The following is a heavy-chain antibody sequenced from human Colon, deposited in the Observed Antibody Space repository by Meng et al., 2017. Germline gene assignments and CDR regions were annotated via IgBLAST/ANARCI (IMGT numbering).Heavy chain of an antibody. CDR3: GRYRYDRNNFYGLDV. D-gene: IGHD3-16*02. J-gene: IGHJ6*02. CDR2: IGLDRGT. Sequence: GESLKISCAASGFTFNNYAMSWVHQAPGKGLEWVAAIGLDRGTHHSDSVKGRFTISRDRSGSPLYLQMDSLRVEDTAIYYCGRYRYDRNNFYGLDVWGQGTTVTVSS. V-gene: IGHV3-23*01. CDR1: GFTFNNYA.